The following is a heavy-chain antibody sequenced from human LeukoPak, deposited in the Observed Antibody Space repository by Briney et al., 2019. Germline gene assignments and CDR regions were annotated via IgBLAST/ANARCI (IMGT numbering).Heavy chain of an antibody. CDR1: GFSLRSYW. CDR2: ISGDGSMT. V-gene: IGHV3-74*01. D-gene: IGHD6-6*01. Sequence: GGSLRLSCAVSGFSLRSYWMHWVRQAPGKGLVWVSRISGDGSMTNYADSVKGRFTISHDNAKNTVYLQMNSLRAEDTAVYYCARYSSSSGGASHYFDYWGQGTLVTVSS. J-gene: IGHJ4*02. CDR3: ARYSSSSGGASHYFDY.